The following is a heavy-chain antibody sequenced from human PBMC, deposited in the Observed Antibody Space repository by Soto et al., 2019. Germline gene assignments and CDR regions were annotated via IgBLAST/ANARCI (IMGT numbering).Heavy chain of an antibody. CDR3: ARYSGSYWHYLDF. CDR1: GYSFASHW. J-gene: IGHJ4*02. Sequence: GESLKISCKGSGYSFASHWVAWVRQMPEKGLEWIGTIYPGDSDTKYSSAFRGHVTISADTPVSTAYLQWRSREATDSAIYYCARYSGSYWHYLDFWGQGTLVTVSS. V-gene: IGHV5-51*04. D-gene: IGHD1-26*01. CDR2: IYPGDSDT.